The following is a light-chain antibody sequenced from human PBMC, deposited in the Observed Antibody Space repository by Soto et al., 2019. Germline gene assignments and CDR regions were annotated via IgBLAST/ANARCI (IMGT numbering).Light chain of an antibody. CDR1: NIGSKS. CDR2: YDS. J-gene: IGLJ1*01. V-gene: IGLV3-21*04. Sequence: VLTQPPSVSVAPGKTARITCGGSNIGSKSVHWYQQKPGQAPVLVIYYDSDRPSGIPERFSGSNSGNTATLTISRVEAGDEADYYCQVWDSSSDPYVFGTGTKLTVL. CDR3: QVWDSSSDPYV.